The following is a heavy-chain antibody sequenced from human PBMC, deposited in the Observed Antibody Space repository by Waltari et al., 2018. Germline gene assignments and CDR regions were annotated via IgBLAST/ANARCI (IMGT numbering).Heavy chain of an antibody. Sequence: EVQLVQSGAEIKKPGESLRIPFQVSGYIFTTPWITWVRQMPGKGLEWMGRFDPSGTYTNYSPSFQGHVTVSADKSISTAYLQWSSLKASDTAIYYCARHAFGNSGWHFFDYWGQGTLVTVSS. J-gene: IGHJ4*02. V-gene: IGHV5-10-1*03. D-gene: IGHD6-19*01. CDR1: GYIFTTPW. CDR3: ARHAFGNSGWHFFDY. CDR2: FDPSGTYT.